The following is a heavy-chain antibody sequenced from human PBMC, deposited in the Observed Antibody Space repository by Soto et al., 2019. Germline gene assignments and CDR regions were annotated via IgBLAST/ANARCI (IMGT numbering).Heavy chain of an antibody. CDR2: ITPSDGGT. CDR3: AREVSAFDY. D-gene: IGHD4-4*01. CDR1: GYTFTSHF. V-gene: IGHV1-46*01. Sequence: GASVKVSCKASGYTFTSHFVHWVRQAPGQGLEWKGIITPSDGGTTYAQKFQGRVTMTRDTSTSTVYMELSSLGSEDTAVYYCAREVSAFDYWGQGTLVTVS. J-gene: IGHJ4*02.